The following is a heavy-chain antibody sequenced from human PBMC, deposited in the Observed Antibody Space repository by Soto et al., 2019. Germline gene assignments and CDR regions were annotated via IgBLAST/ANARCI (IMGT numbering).Heavy chain of an antibody. J-gene: IGHJ5*02. D-gene: IGHD2-15*01. V-gene: IGHV1-18*01. CDR3: ARACSGGSCYTGGSNWFDP. Sequence: GQGLEWMGWISAYNGNTNYAQKLQGRVTMTTDTSTSTAYMELRSLRSDDTAVYYCARACSGGSCYTGGSNWFDPWGQGTLVSVSS. CDR2: ISAYNGNT.